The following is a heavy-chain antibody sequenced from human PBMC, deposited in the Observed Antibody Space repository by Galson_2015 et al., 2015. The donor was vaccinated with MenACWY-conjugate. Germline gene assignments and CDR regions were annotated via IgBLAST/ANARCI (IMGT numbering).Heavy chain of an antibody. Sequence: SVKVSCKASGYTFTSNDLNWVRQASGQGLEWVGWMNHSSGRSGSAKKLQGRVTLTRDTSNSTAYIELTSLTSEDTAIYYCARRACNGDAFWYFDSWGQGTLVTVSS. CDR3: ARRACNGDAFWYFDS. V-gene: IGHV1-8*02. CDR1: GYTFTSND. D-gene: IGHD2-15*01. J-gene: IGHJ4*02. CDR2: MNHSSGRS.